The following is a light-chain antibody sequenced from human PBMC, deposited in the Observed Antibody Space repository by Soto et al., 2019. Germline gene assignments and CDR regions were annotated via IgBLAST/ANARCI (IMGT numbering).Light chain of an antibody. CDR1: SSDIGAYDH. J-gene: IGLJ1*01. CDR3: ISYTVSRYYV. CDR2: SVS. V-gene: IGLV2-14*01. Sequence: QSVLTHPASVSWSPGHSITISCSGTSSDIGAYDHVAWFQQFPGKTPKLVIYSVSNRPSGVSYRFSGSKSGNTASLTISGLQADEEADYYCISYTVSRYYVFGPGTKVTVL.